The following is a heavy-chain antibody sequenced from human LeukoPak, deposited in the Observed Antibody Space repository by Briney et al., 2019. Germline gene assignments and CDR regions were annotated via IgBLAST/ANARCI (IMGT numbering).Heavy chain of an antibody. CDR2: IRYDGSNK. CDR1: GFTFSNYA. D-gene: IGHD6-6*01. Sequence: GGTLRLSCAASGFTFSNYAMHWVRQAPGKGLEWVTFIRYDGSNKYYAESVKGRFTISRDNSKNTLYLQMSSLRAEDTAVYYCAKAIHSSSSGVVDYWGQGTLVTVSS. J-gene: IGHJ4*02. CDR3: AKAIHSSSSGVVDY. V-gene: IGHV3-30*02.